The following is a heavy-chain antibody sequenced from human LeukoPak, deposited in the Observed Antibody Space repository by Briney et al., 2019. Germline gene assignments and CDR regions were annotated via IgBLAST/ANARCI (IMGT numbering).Heavy chain of an antibody. D-gene: IGHD1-7*01. J-gene: IGHJ4*02. CDR2: INHSGRT. CDR1: GGSFSDYY. V-gene: IGHV4-34*01. CDR3: ARQARLITTKSITGTTSGLDF. Sequence: SETLSLTCAVYGGSFSDYYWSWIRQPPGEGLEWIGEINHSGRTNYSPSLKSRVTISLDTSQNQFSLKLISVTAADTAVYYCARQARLITTKSITGTTSGLDFWGQGTLVTVSS.